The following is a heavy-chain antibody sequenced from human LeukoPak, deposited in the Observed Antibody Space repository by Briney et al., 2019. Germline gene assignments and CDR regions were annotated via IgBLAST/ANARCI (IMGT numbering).Heavy chain of an antibody. CDR2: IIPIFGTA. CDR1: GGTFSSYA. J-gene: IGHJ4*02. V-gene: IGHV1-69*05. CDR3: ATTGRGGYSYGRLFDY. Sequence: GSSVKVSCKASGGTFSSYAISWVRQAPGQRLEWMGGIIPIFGTANYAQKFQGRVTITTDESTSTAYMELSSLRSEDTAVYYCATTGRGGYSYGRLFDYWGQGTLVTVSS. D-gene: IGHD5-18*01.